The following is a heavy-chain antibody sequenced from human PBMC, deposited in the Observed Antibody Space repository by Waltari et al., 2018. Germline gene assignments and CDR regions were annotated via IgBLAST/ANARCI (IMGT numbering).Heavy chain of an antibody. CDR3: ARVGCTSTSCKDAFDI. J-gene: IGHJ3*02. CDR1: GYTFTGYY. Sequence: QVQLVQSGAEVKKPGASVKVSCKASGYTFTGYYMHWVRQAPGQGLEWMGWINPNSDGTDYAQKFQGRVTMTRDTSISTAYMELNSLRSDDTAAYYCARVGCTSTSCKDAFDIWGQGTMVTVSS. D-gene: IGHD2-2*01. V-gene: IGHV1-2*02. CDR2: INPNSDGT.